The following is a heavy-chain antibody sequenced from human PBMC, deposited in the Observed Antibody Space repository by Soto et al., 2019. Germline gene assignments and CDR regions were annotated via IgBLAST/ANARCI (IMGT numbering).Heavy chain of an antibody. J-gene: IGHJ4*02. Sequence: QVQLEESGGNVVQPGRSLRLSCAASGFSFSDYGMHWVRQAPGKGLESVALLSYDGDKEYYADSVKGRFTISRDNSKNTVFLQMNSLRPDDTAVYYWGTDLMGETWLGVMHYWGQGTLVTVSS. CDR3: GTDLMGETWLGVMHY. V-gene: IGHV3-30*03. CDR1: GFSFSDYG. CDR2: LSYDGDKE. D-gene: IGHD3-16*01.